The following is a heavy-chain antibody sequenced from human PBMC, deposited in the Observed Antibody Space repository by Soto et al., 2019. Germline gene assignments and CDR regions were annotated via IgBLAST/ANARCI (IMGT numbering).Heavy chain of an antibody. Sequence: SETLSLTCTVSGGSISSYYWSWIRQPPGKGLEWIGYIYYSGSTNYNPSLKSRVTISVDTSKNQFSLKLSSVTAADTAVYYCARKVTFQDGDYDAFDIWGQGTMVTVSS. CDR1: GGSISSYY. J-gene: IGHJ3*02. V-gene: IGHV4-59*08. CDR3: ARKVTFQDGDYDAFDI. D-gene: IGHD4-17*01. CDR2: IYYSGST.